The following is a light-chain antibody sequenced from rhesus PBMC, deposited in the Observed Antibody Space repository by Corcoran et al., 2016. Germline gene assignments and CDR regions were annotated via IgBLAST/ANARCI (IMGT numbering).Light chain of an antibody. Sequence: DIQLTQSPSSLSASVGDRVTITCRASQGISSYLAWYQQKSGKAPKLLIYDASNLQSGVPSRFRGSGFGTEFTLTIRSLQPEYFATSYFQQHNSYPFPFGPGTKLDIK. V-gene: IGKV1-38*01. CDR2: DAS. CDR1: QGISSY. CDR3: QQHNSYPFP. J-gene: IGKJ3*01.